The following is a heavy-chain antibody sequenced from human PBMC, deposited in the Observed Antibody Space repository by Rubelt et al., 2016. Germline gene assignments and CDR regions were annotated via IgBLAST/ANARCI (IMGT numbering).Heavy chain of an antibody. J-gene: IGHJ4*02. Sequence: LWGRGGGVVQPGRSLRLSCAPSGFTFSSHGMHWVRQAPGKGLEWVAVVWYDGSHQYYGDSVKGRFTISRDNAKNSLYLQMNSLRAEDTAVYYCASEGDSGSYYPRWGQGTLVTVSS. CDR3: ASEGDSGSYYPR. CDR1: GFTFSSHG. CDR2: VWYDGSHQ. V-gene: IGHV3-33*01. D-gene: IGHD1-26*01.